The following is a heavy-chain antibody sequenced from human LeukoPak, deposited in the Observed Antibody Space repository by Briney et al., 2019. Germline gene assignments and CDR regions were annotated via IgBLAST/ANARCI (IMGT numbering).Heavy chain of an antibody. CDR3: AKDIYYGSGRGYFDS. CDR2: ISGNGGTT. CDR1: GLAFSSYA. J-gene: IGHJ4*02. D-gene: IGHD3-10*01. V-gene: IGHV3-23*01. Sequence: GGSLRLSCAASGLAFSSYAMSWVRQAPGKGLEWVSTISGNGGTTFYADSARGRFTVSRDNSKSTLYLEMSSLSAEDTAIYYCAKDIYYGSGRGYFDSWGQGTLVTVSS.